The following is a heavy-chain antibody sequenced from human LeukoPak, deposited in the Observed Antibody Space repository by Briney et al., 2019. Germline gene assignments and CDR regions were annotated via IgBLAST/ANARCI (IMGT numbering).Heavy chain of an antibody. CDR1: GFSFHNFA. Sequence: GGSLRLSCAASGFSFHNFAMNWVRQAPGKGLEWVATVGSSGGMTNYADSVKGRFTISRDNSNYTLYLEMSSLRVEDTAVYFCAKDLQSVYSSGWLHHYFDSWSPGTLVIVSS. CDR2: VGSSGGMT. D-gene: IGHD6-19*01. CDR3: AKDLQSVYSSGWLHHYFDS. V-gene: IGHV3-23*01. J-gene: IGHJ4*02.